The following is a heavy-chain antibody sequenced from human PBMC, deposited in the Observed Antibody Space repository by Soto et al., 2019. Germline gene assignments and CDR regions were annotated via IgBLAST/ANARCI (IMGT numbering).Heavy chain of an antibody. D-gene: IGHD2-15*01. CDR3: ARGNLHCSGGSCYRSHWFDP. V-gene: IGHV4-59*01. CDR1: GGSISSYY. J-gene: IGHJ5*02. CDR2: IYYSGST. Sequence: SETLSLTCSVSGGSISSYYWIWIRQPPGKGLEWIGYIYYSGSTNYNPSLKSRVTISVDTSKNQFSLKLSSVTAADTAVYYCARGNLHCSGGSCYRSHWFDPWGQGTLVTVSS.